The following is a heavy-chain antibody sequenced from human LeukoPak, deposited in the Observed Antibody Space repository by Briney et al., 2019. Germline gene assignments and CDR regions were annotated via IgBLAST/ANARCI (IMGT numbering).Heavy chain of an antibody. Sequence: GGSLRLSCAASGFTFSSYAMSWVRQAPGKGLEWVSAISGSGGTTYYSDSVKGRFTISRDNSKNTLYLQMNSLRAEDMAVCYCAKVAHYYGSGSYYEYYFDYWGQGTLVTVSS. CDR1: GFTFSSYA. D-gene: IGHD3-10*01. J-gene: IGHJ4*02. CDR3: AKVAHYYGSGSYYEYYFDY. CDR2: ISGSGGTT. V-gene: IGHV3-23*01.